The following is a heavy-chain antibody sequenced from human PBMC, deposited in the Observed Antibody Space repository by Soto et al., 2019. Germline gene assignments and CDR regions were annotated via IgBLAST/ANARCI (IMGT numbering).Heavy chain of an antibody. CDR1: GGSISSGGYY. CDR3: ARHPWKYQLPFDY. D-gene: IGHD2-2*01. J-gene: IGHJ4*02. CDR2: IYYSGST. Sequence: QVQLQESGPGLVKPSQTLSLTCTVSGGSISSGGYYWSWIRQHPGKGLEWIGYIYYSGSTYYNPSLKSRVTISVEPSKNQFSLKLSSVTAADTAVYYCARHPWKYQLPFDYWSQGTLVNVSS. V-gene: IGHV4-31*03.